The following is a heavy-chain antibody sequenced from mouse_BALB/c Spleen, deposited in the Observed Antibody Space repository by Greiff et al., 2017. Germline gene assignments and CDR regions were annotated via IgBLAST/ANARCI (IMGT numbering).Heavy chain of an antibody. CDR3: LYYYGSSSDYAMDY. Sequence: VHVKQSGAELVKPGASVKLSCTASGFNIKDTYMHWVKQRPEQGLEWIGRIDPANGNTKYDPKFQGKATITADTSSNTAYLQLSSLTSEDTAVYYCLYYYGSSSDYAMDYWGQGTSVTVSS. CDR2: IDPANGNT. V-gene: IGHV14-3*02. D-gene: IGHD1-1*01. J-gene: IGHJ4*01. CDR1: GFNIKDTY.